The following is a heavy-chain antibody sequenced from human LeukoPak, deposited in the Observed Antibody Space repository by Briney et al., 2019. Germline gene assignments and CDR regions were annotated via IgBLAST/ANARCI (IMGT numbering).Heavy chain of an antibody. Sequence: SETLSLTCTVSGGSISSYYWSWTRQLPGKGLEWIGYIYYSGSTNYNPSLKSRVTISVDTSKNQFSLKLSSVTAADTAVYYCARATYCSSTSCYQDDAFDIWGQGTMVTVSS. J-gene: IGHJ3*02. D-gene: IGHD2-2*01. CDR1: GGSISSYY. CDR3: ARATYCSSTSCYQDDAFDI. CDR2: IYYSGST. V-gene: IGHV4-59*01.